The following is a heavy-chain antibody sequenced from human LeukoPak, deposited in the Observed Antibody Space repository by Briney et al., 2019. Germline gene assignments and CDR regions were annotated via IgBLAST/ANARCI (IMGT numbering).Heavy chain of an antibody. D-gene: IGHD6-19*01. Sequence: SETLSLTCSVSGGSIRSSSYYWDWIRQPPGKGPEWIGYIYYSGSTYYNPSLKSRVTISVDTSKNQFSLKLSSVTAADTAVYYCASKLPGYSSGLDYWGQGTLVTVSS. J-gene: IGHJ4*02. CDR3: ASKLPGYSSGLDY. CDR2: IYYSGST. CDR1: GGSIRSSSYY. V-gene: IGHV4-31*02.